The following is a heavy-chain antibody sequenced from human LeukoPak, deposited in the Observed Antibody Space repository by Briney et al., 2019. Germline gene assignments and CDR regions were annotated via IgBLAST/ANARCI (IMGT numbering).Heavy chain of an antibody. CDR1: GGTFSSYA. CDR2: IIPILGIA. J-gene: IGHJ4*02. D-gene: IGHD3-16*02. CDR3: ARVPKVRDDYVWGSYRYVY. Sequence: ASVKVSCKASGGTFSSYAISWVRQAPGQGLEWMGRIIPILGIANYAQKFQGRVTITADKSTSTAYMELSSLRSEDTAVYYCARVPKVRDDYVWGSYRYVYWGQGTLVTVSS. V-gene: IGHV1-69*04.